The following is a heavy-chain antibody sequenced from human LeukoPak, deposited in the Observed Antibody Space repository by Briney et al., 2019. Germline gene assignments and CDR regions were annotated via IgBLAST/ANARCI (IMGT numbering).Heavy chain of an antibody. D-gene: IGHD3-22*01. Sequence: GGSLRLSCAASGFTFSSYAMSWVRQAPGKGLQWVSTISGSGGSTYYADSVKGRFTISRDNSKNTLYLQMNSLRAEDTAVYYCAKDVSAITMIVNRNWFDPWGQGTLVTVSS. CDR1: GFTFSSYA. J-gene: IGHJ5*02. CDR2: ISGSGGST. V-gene: IGHV3-23*01. CDR3: AKDVSAITMIVNRNWFDP.